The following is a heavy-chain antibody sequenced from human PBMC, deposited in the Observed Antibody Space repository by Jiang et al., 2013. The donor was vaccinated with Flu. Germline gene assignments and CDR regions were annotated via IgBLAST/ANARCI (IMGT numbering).Heavy chain of an antibody. J-gene: IGHJ4*02. CDR2: YWDDDK. V-gene: IGHV2-5*02. D-gene: IGHD3-22*01. CDR3: AHSSSSGYLDY. Sequence: YWDDDKRYSPSLKSRLTITKDTSKNQVVLTMTNMDPVDTATYYCAHSSSSGYLDYWGQGTLVTVSS.